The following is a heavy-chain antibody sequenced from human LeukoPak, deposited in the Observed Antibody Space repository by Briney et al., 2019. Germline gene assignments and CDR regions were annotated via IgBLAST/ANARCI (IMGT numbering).Heavy chain of an antibody. Sequence: TASETLSLTCTVSGGSISSYYWSWIRQPPGKGLEWIGHIYYSGSTNYNPSLKSRVTISVDTSKNQFSLKLSSVTAADTAVYYCARHGGDGLDYWGQGTLVTASS. J-gene: IGHJ4*02. D-gene: IGHD3-16*01. CDR1: GGSISSYY. CDR2: IYYSGST. CDR3: ARHGGDGLDY. V-gene: IGHV4-59*08.